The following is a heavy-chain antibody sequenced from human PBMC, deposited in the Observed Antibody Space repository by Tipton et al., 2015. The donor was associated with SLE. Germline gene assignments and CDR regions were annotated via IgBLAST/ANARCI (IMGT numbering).Heavy chain of an antibody. CDR2: IYYSGST. CDR1: GGSISSSSYY. J-gene: IGHJ4*02. V-gene: IGHV4-39*07. CDR3: ARGGGAAGTGVDY. Sequence: TLSLTCTVSGGSISSSSYYWGWIRQPPGKGLEWIGSIYYSGSTNYNPSLKSRVTISVDTSKNQFSLKLSSVTAADTAVYYCARGGGAAGTGVDYWGQGTLVTVSS. D-gene: IGHD6-13*01.